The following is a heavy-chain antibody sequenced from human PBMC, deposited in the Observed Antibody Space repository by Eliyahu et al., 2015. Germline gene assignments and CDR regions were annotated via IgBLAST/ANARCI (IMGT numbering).Heavy chain of an antibody. Sequence: QVQLVESGGGVVQPGRSLRLSCAASGFTFSSYGMHWFRQAPGKGLEWVAVIWXDGSNKYYADSVKGRFTISRDNSKNTLYLQMNSLRAEDTAVYYCARDGCGSSTSCYFLTYYYGMDVWGQGTTVTVSS. CDR2: IWXDGSNK. CDR1: GFTFSSYG. J-gene: IGHJ6*02. D-gene: IGHD2-2*01. CDR3: ARDGCGSSTSCYFLTYYYGMDV. V-gene: IGHV3-33*01.